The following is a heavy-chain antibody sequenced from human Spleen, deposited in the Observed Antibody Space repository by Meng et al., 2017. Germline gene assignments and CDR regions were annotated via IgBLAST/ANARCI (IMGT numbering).Heavy chain of an antibody. CDR3: ARVGGGSSSFFWFDP. CDR2: MYHTGSP. V-gene: IGHV4-4*02. CDR1: GVSTSSSNW. D-gene: IGHD6-6*01. Sequence: QNWGPGLVDLSGPRSLPCAVSGVSTSSSNWWSWLRQPPGKGLEWIGEMYHTGSPNYNPSLKSRVTFSVDKSKNEFSLKLSSVTAADTAVYYCARVGGGSSSFFWFDPWGQGTLVTVSS. J-gene: IGHJ5*02.